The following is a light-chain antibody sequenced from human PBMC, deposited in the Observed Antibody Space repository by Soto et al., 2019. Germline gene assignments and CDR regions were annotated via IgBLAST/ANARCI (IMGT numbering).Light chain of an antibody. J-gene: IGKJ2*01. V-gene: IGKV1-9*01. Sequence: DIQLTQSPSFLSAAVGDRVTLTCRASQGISSFLAWYQQKPGKAPKLLISAASTLQSGVPSRLSGSGSGTEFTLTISSLPTEDFATYYCQQLNTHPYTFGQGTKLEIK. CDR3: QQLNTHPYT. CDR1: QGISSF. CDR2: AAS.